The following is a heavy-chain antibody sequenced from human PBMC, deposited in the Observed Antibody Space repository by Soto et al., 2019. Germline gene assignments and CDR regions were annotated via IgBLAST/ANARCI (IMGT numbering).Heavy chain of an antibody. CDR2: ISYDGNNK. D-gene: IGHD2-15*01. CDR1: GFTFTSYA. J-gene: IGHJ4*02. CDR3: ARYFSMVVVAPGY. V-gene: IGHV3-30-3*01. Sequence: QVQLVESGGGVVQPGRSLRLSCVASGFTFTSYAMHWVRQAPGKGLEWVAVISYDGNNKYYADSVKGRFTISRDNSKDTVYLQMNSLRAEDTGVYFCARYFSMVVVAPGYWGQGTLVTVSS.